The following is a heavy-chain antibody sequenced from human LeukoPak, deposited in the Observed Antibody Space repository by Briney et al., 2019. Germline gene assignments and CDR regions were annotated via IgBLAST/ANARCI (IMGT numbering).Heavy chain of an antibody. CDR3: ARDSSSSPLGYGMDV. D-gene: IGHD6-13*01. J-gene: IGHJ6*02. CDR1: GGSISSGGYY. CDR2: IYYSGST. Sequence: SETLSLTCTVSGGSISSGGYYWSWIRQHPGKGLEWIGYIYYSGSTYYNPSLKSRVTISVDTSKNQFSLKLSSVTAADTAVYYCARDSSSSPLGYGMDVWGQGTTVTVSS. V-gene: IGHV4-31*03.